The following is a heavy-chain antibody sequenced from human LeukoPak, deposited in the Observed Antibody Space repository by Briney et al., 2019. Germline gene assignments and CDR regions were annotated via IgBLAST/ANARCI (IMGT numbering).Heavy chain of an antibody. J-gene: IGHJ6*02. Sequence: GGSLRLSCAASGFTVSSNYMNWVRQAPGKGLEWVSYISSSGSTIYYADSVKGRFTISRDNAKNSLYLQMNSLRAEDTAVYYCAREAGGYSSGWYYYYYGMDVWGQGTTVTVSS. CDR3: AREAGGYSSGWYYYYYGMDV. CDR2: ISSSGSTI. V-gene: IGHV3-48*03. D-gene: IGHD6-19*01. CDR1: GFTVSSNY.